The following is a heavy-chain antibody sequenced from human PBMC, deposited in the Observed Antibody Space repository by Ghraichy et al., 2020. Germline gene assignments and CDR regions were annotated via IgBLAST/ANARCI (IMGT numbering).Heavy chain of an antibody. V-gene: IGHV4-34*01. D-gene: IGHD2-15*01. CDR2: INYVGVT. CDR1: GGSLGGYY. J-gene: IGHJ4*02. CDR3: ARGRYCGGGACYPRPSSFAY. Sequence: SETLSLTCSVYGGSLGGYYWSWIRQSPGQGLEWIGEINYVGVTNYNPSLESRVTISLDTYNNQFSLTLTSLTAADTALYFCARGRYCGGGACYPRPSSFAYGGQGIPVIVSS.